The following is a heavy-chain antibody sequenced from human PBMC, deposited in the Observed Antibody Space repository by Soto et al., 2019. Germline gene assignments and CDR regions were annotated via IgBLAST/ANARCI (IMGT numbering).Heavy chain of an antibody. CDR3: ARDREYSGFYYGMDV. CDR2: ISFDGNNQ. V-gene: IGHV3-30-3*01. CDR1: GFTFSRNV. D-gene: IGHD5-12*01. J-gene: IGHJ6*02. Sequence: GGSLRLSCEASGFTFSRNVMHWVRQAPGKGLEWVAVISFDGNNQYYTDSVKGRFTISRDNSKNTLDLQMNSLRREDTAVYYCARDREYSGFYYGMDVWGQGTTVTVSS.